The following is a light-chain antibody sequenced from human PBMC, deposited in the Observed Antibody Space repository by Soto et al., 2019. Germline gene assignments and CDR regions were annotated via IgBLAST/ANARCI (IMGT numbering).Light chain of an antibody. CDR2: EVS. Sequence: QSVLTQPVSVSGSPGQSITISCTGTSSDVGGYNYVSWYQQHPGKAPKLMIYEVSNRPSGVSNRFSGSKSGNTASLTISGLQAEDEADYYCSSYTSSSTQVFGGGTKLTVL. CDR1: SSDVGGYNY. V-gene: IGLV2-14*01. CDR3: SSYTSSSTQV. J-gene: IGLJ3*02.